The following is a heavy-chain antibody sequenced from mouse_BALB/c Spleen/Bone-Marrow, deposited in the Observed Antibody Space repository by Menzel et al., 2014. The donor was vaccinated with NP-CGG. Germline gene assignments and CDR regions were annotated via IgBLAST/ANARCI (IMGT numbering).Heavy chain of an antibody. J-gene: IGHJ2*01. Sequence: DVKLQESGAELVKPGASVKLSCTASGFNIKDTYMHWVKQRPEQGLEWIGRIDPANGNTKYDPKFQGKATITADTSSNTAYLQLSSLTSEDTAVYYCARIYYYGRGYFDYWGQGITLTVSS. CDR1: GFNIKDTY. V-gene: IGHV14-3*02. CDR2: IDPANGNT. D-gene: IGHD1-1*01. CDR3: ARIYYYGRGYFDY.